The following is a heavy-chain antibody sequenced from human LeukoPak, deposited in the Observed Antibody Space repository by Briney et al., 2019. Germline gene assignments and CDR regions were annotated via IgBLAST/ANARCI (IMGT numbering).Heavy chain of an antibody. Sequence: GASVKVSCTASGGTFSSYAISWVRQAPGQGLEWMGGIIPIFGTANYAQKFQGRVTITADESTSTAYMELSSLRSDDTAVYYCARATVVTPTGLWGQGTLVTVSS. CDR3: ARATVVTPTGL. J-gene: IGHJ4*02. V-gene: IGHV1-69*13. D-gene: IGHD4-23*01. CDR1: GGTFSSYA. CDR2: IIPIFGTA.